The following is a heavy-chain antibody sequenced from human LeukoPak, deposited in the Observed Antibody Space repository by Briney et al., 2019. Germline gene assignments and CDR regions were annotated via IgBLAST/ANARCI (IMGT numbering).Heavy chain of an antibody. Sequence: PSETLSLTCTVSGGSIRTSSYCWGWIRQPPGKGLEWIATIYYSGSTYYSPSLKSRVTISVDTSKNQFSLKLSSVTAADTAVYYCARRGVTQYYFDYWGRGTLVTVSS. V-gene: IGHV4-39*01. D-gene: IGHD2-21*02. CDR2: IYYSGST. CDR1: GGSIRTSSYC. CDR3: ARRGVTQYYFDY. J-gene: IGHJ4*02.